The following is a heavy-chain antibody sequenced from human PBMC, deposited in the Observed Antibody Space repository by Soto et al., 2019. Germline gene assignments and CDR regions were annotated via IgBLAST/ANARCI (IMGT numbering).Heavy chain of an antibody. V-gene: IGHV3-11*01. Sequence: GGSLRLSCAVSGFTFNNYYMSWIRQAPGKGLEWISYISGGGSTTYHADSVRGRFTISRDNAKNSLFLQMNSLRAEDTAVYYCAREVRTSGWFRRLDSWGQGILVTVSS. D-gene: IGHD6-19*01. CDR1: GFTFNNYY. CDR2: ISGGGSTT. CDR3: AREVRTSGWFRRLDS. J-gene: IGHJ4*02.